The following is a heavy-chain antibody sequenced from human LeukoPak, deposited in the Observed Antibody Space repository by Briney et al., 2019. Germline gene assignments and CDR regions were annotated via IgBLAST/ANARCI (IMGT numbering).Heavy chain of an antibody. V-gene: IGHV1-24*01. J-gene: IGHJ4*02. D-gene: IGHD6-13*01. CDR3: ARDQQQLVPFDY. Sequence: ASVKVSCKVSGYTLTELSMHWVRQAPGKGLEWMGGFDPEDGETIYAQKFQGRVTMTEDTSTDTAYMELSSLRSEDTAVYYCARDQQQLVPFDYWGQGTLVTVSS. CDR1: GYTLTELS. CDR2: FDPEDGET.